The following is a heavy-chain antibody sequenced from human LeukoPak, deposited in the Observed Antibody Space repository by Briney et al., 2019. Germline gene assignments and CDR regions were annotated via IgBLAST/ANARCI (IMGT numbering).Heavy chain of an antibody. D-gene: IGHD5-18*01. J-gene: IGHJ4*02. V-gene: IGHV3-74*01. CDR3: AREGRGYSYAFEY. Sequence: TGGSLRLSCAASGFTFSNYWMHWVRQAPGKGLVWVSRINSDGGSTTYADSVKGRFTISRDNGQNTLYLQMNSLRAEDTAVYYCAREGRGYSYAFEYWGQGALVTVSS. CDR2: INSDGGST. CDR1: GFTFSNYW.